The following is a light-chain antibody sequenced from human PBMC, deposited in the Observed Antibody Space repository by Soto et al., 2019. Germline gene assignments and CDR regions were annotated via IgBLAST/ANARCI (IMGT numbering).Light chain of an antibody. CDR3: CSYAGSSTFV. CDR1: SSDVGSYNP. V-gene: IGLV2-23*01. CDR2: EGS. J-gene: IGLJ1*01. Sequence: QSVLTQPASVSGSPGQSITISCTGTSSDVGSYNPVSWYQQHPGKAPKLMIYEGSKRPSGVSNRFSGSNSGNTASLTISGLQAEDEADYYCCSYAGSSTFVFGTGTKVTVL.